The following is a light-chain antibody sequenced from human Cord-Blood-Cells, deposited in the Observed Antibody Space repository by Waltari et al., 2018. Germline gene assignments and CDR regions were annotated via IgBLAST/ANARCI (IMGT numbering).Light chain of an antibody. CDR3: QQYNSYSWT. CDR2: KAS. Sequence: DTQMPQSLSPLSASVGDRVTTTCRASRSISSWLAWYQQKPGKAPKLLIYKASSLESGVPSRFSGSGSGTEFTLTISSLQPDDFATYYCQQYNSYSWTFGQGTKVEIK. J-gene: IGKJ1*01. CDR1: RSISSW. V-gene: IGKV1-5*03.